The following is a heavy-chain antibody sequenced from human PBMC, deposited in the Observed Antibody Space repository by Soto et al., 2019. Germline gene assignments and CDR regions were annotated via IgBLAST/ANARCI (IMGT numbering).Heavy chain of an antibody. Sequence: GGSLRLSCAASGFTFDDYAMHWVRQAPGKGLEWVSGISGNSGSIGYADSVKGRFTISRDNAKNSLYLQMNSLVAEDTALYYCAKGKVVVATMDYYYYYGMDAGGQGPTVPVS. CDR1: GFTFDDYA. CDR3: AKGKVVVATMDYYYYYGMDA. D-gene: IGHD5-12*01. V-gene: IGHV3-9*01. J-gene: IGHJ6*02. CDR2: ISGNSGSI.